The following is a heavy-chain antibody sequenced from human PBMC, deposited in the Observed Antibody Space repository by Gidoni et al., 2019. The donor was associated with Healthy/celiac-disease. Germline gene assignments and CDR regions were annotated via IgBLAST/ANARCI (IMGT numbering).Heavy chain of an antibody. CDR1: GFTFSSYA. D-gene: IGHD3-22*01. CDR2: ISYDGSNK. V-gene: IGHV3-30-3*01. J-gene: IGHJ3*02. CDR3: ARDQEPSGYYFDAFDI. Sequence: QVQLVESGGGVVQPGRSLRLSCAASGFTFSSYAMNWVRQAPGKGLEWVAVISYDGSNKYYADSVKGRFTISRDNSKNTLYLQMNSLRAEDTAVYYCARDQEPSGYYFDAFDIWGQGTMVTVSS.